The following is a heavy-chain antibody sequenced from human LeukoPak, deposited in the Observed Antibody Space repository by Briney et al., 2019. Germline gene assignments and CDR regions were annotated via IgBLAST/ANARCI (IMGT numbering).Heavy chain of an antibody. J-gene: IGHJ4*02. CDR2: IKQDGSEK. Sequence: GGSLRLSCAASGFTFSNYAMSWVRQAPGKGLDWVASIKQDGSEKYYVDSVKGRVTISRDNAKNSLYLQMNSLRAEDTAVYYCARVFGAGYSDYWGQGTLVTVSS. CDR3: ARVFGAGYSDY. D-gene: IGHD4/OR15-4a*01. V-gene: IGHV3-7*01. CDR1: GFTFSNYA.